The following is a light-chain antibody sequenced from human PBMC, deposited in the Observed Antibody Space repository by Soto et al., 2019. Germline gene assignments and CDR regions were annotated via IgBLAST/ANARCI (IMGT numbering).Light chain of an antibody. CDR3: QQYNNWPRT. V-gene: IGKV3D-15*01. Sequence: EIVLTQSPGTLALSPGEEATLSCRASQSISGTYLAWYQQKPGQSPRLLIYSASTRAPGIPDRFSGSGSGTDFTLTISSLQSEDFAVYYCQQYNNWPRTFGQGTKVDIK. CDR2: SAS. J-gene: IGKJ1*01. CDR1: QSISGTY.